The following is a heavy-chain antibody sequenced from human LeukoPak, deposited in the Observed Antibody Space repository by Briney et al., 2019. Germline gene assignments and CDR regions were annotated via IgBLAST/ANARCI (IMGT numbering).Heavy chain of an antibody. CDR2: INLNSDKI. D-gene: IGHD2-21*01. Sequence: GGPLRLSCAASGFTFDDFAMHWVRQAPGKGLEWVSGINLNSDKIGYADSVKGRFTISRDSAKNSLYLQMNSLRAEDTALYYCAKSHVGGYYYFDFWGQGTLVTVSS. J-gene: IGHJ4*02. CDR1: GFTFDDFA. V-gene: IGHV3-9*01. CDR3: AKSHVGGYYYFDF.